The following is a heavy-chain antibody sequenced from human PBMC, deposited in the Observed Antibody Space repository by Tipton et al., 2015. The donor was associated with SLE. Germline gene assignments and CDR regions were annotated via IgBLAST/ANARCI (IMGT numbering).Heavy chain of an antibody. D-gene: IGHD4-23*01. CDR3: ARGGTGDGRNPFDP. V-gene: IGHV4-39*07. Sequence: TLSLTCTVSGGSISDSRYYWSWFRRHPGRGLEWIGEITRRGKTNYSPSLKSRVTISVDTSKNQFSLNLRSVTAADTAVYYCARGGTGDGRNPFDPWGQGTLVTVSS. CDR2: ITRRGKT. J-gene: IGHJ5*02. CDR1: GGSISDSRYY.